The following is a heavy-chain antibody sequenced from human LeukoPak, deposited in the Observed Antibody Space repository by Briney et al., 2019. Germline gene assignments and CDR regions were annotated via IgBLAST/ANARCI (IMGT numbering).Heavy chain of an antibody. Sequence: GGSLRLSCAASGFTFSSYWMSWVRQAPGKGLEWVANIKQDGSEKYYVDSVKGRFTISRDNAKNSLYLQMNSLRAEDTAVYYCARDDTMIVVAHTYGMDVWGQGTTVTVSS. CDR1: GFTFSSYW. V-gene: IGHV3-7*03. CDR3: ARDDTMIVVAHTYGMDV. J-gene: IGHJ6*02. D-gene: IGHD3-22*01. CDR2: IKQDGSEK.